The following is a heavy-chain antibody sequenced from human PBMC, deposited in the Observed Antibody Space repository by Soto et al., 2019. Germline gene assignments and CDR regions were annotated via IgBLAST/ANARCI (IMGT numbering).Heavy chain of an antibody. CDR3: AREGQWLSTSFDY. J-gene: IGHJ4*02. CDR2: ISYDESDK. D-gene: IGHD6-19*01. Sequence: PGGSLRLSCAASGFTFSSYAMRWVRQAPGKGLEWVALISYDESDKDYADSVKGRFTIYRDHSRNTLFLQMNTLRAEDSAVYYCAREGQWLSTSFDYWGQGTPVTVSP. CDR1: GFTFSSYA. V-gene: IGHV3-30-3*01.